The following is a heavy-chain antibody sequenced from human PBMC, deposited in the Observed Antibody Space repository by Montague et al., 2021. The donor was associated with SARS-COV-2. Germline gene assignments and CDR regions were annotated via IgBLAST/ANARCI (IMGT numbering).Heavy chain of an antibody. Sequence: SETLSLTCTVSGGSTSSHFWSFIRQPPGKGLEWIGYINSNGGTNXNPSLRSRLTMSVDTSKNQFSLQLRSMTPADTTVYFCARATSVRGAVSWFDPWGQGTLVTVSS. CDR3: ARATSVRGAVSWFDP. V-gene: IGHV4-59*11. CDR2: INSNGGT. CDR1: GGSTSSHF. J-gene: IGHJ5*02. D-gene: IGHD3-10*01.